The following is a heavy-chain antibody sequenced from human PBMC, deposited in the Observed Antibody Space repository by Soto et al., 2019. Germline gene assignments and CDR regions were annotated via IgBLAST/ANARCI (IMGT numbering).Heavy chain of an antibody. CDR1: GVSIKTYY. J-gene: IGHJ5*02. D-gene: IGHD3-9*01. Sequence: SETLSLTLAVSGVSIKTYYWSWIRKPAGKGLEWIGRIYTTGSANHNPSLKSRVTMSVDTAKNQVSLKLTSVTAADAGVYYCARDDYYDSNNWFDPWGQGILVTVSS. CDR3: ARDDYYDSNNWFDP. CDR2: IYTTGSA. V-gene: IGHV4-4*07.